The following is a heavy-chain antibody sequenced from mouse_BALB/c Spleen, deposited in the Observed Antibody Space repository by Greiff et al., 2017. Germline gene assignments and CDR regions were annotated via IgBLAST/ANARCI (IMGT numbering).Heavy chain of an antibody. D-gene: IGHD1-2*01. CDR2: INPYNGDT. CDR3: GRSHYYGPYYFDY. V-gene: IGHV1-37*01. J-gene: IGHJ2*01. Sequence: EVKLMESGPELVKPGASVKISCKASGYSFTGYFMNWVKQSHGKSLEWIGRINPYNGDTFYNQKFKGKATLTVDKSSSTAHMELLSLTSEDSAVYYCGRSHYYGPYYFDYWGQGTTLTVSS. CDR1: GYSFTGYF.